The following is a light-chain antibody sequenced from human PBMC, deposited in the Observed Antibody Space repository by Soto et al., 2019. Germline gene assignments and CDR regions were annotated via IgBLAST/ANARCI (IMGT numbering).Light chain of an antibody. CDR2: TNT. CDR1: SPNIGSNS. CDR3: AAWDDTLSGQYVV. J-gene: IGLJ2*01. Sequence: QSVLTQPPSASGTPGQRVTITCSGSSPNIGSNSGYWYQQLPGTAPKLLIHTNTQRPSGVPDRFSGSQSGTSASLAISGLRSEDEADHSCAAWDDTLSGQYVVFGGGTKLTVL. V-gene: IGLV1-47*01.